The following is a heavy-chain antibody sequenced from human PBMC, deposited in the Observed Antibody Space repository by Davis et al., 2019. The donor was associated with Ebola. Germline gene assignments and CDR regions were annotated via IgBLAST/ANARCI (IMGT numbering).Heavy chain of an antibody. CDR1: GFTFSSYS. Sequence: PGGSLRLSCAASGFTFSSYSMNWVRQAPGKGLEWVSYISSSSSTIYYADSVKGRFTISRDTAKNSLYLQMNSLRDEDTAVYYCARSLYDCVWGSYTHGFDYWGQGTLVTVSS. V-gene: IGHV3-48*02. CDR2: ISSSSSTI. J-gene: IGHJ4*02. CDR3: ARSLYDCVWGSYTHGFDY. D-gene: IGHD3-16*01.